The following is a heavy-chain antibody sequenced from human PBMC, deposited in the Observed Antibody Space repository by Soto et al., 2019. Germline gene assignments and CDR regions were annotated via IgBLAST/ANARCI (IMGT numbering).Heavy chain of an antibody. D-gene: IGHD2-21*01. CDR1: VFTCSSYA. CDR2: ISGSGGST. V-gene: IGHV3-23*01. J-gene: IGHJ5*02. CDR3: AKERSSILWPGGFDP. Sequence: WWSLRLSCSASVFTCSSYAMSWVRQAPGKGLEWVSAISGSGGSTYYADSVKGRFTISRDNSKNTLYLQMNSLRAEDTAVYYCAKERSSILWPGGFDPWGQGTLVTVSS.